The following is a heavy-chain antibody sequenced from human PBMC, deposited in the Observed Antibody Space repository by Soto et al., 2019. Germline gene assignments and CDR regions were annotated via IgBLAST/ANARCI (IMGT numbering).Heavy chain of an antibody. CDR2: IIPIFGTA. D-gene: IGHD5-12*01. V-gene: IGHV1-69*13. CDR1: GGTFSSYA. CDR3: ASRNSRGYSGYDAHYYYGMDV. Sequence: SVKVSCKASGGTFSSYAISWVRQAPRQGLEWMGGIIPIFGTANYAQKFQGRVTITADESTSTAYMELSSLRSEDTAVYYCASRNSRGYSGYDAHYYYGMDVWGQGTTVTVSS. J-gene: IGHJ6*02.